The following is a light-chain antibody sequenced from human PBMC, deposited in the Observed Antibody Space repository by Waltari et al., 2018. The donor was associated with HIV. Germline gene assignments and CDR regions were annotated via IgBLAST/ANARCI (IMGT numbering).Light chain of an antibody. CDR3: QSYDSSLSGYV. J-gene: IGLJ1*01. V-gene: IGLV1-40*01. CDR2: SNP. CDR1: SSNLGAGYT. Sequence: QSVLTQPPSVSGASGQRVTISCTGSSSNLGAGYTVSWYRQLPGTAPKLLIYSNPKRPSGVPDRFSGAKAGTSASLAITGLQADDEADYYCQSYDSSLSGYVVGTGTKVTVL.